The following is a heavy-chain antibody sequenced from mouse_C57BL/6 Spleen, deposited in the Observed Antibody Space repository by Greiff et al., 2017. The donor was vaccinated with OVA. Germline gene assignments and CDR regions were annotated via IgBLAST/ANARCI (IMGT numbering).Heavy chain of an antibody. Sequence: QVQLQQPGAELVRPGSSVKLSCKASGYTFTSYWMHWVKQRPIQGLDWIGNIDPSDSETPYNQQFKDKATLTVDKSSSTAYMQLSSLTSEDSAVYYCARRGNYHYFDYWGQGTTLTVSS. CDR3: ARRGNYHYFDY. CDR1: GYTFTSYW. D-gene: IGHD2-1*01. J-gene: IGHJ2*01. V-gene: IGHV1-52*01. CDR2: IDPSDSET.